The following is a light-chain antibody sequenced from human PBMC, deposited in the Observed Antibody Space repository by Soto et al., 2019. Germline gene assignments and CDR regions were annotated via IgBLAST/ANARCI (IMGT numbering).Light chain of an antibody. CDR3: QQANNFPRT. J-gene: IGKJ4*02. V-gene: IGKV1-12*01. Sequence: DIQMTQSPSSVSASVGDRVTITCRASQGISSWLAWYQQKPGKAPKLLSYAASSLESGGPTRFSGSGAGTEFILPISSRQPADVLTYYCQQANNFPRTFGGGTKVEI. CDR1: QGISSW. CDR2: AAS.